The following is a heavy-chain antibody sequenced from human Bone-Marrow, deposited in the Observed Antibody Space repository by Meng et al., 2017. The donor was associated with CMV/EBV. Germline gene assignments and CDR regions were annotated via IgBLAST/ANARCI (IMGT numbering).Heavy chain of an antibody. CDR3: AKDLLEWLPEGDWFDP. Sequence: SGVTFSSYAMSWVRQAPGKGLEWVSAISGSGGSTYYADSVKGRFTISRDNSKNTLYLQMNSLRAEDTAVYYCAKDLLEWLPEGDWFDPWGQGTLVTVSS. CDR1: GVTFSSYA. J-gene: IGHJ5*02. D-gene: IGHD3-3*01. CDR2: ISGSGGST. V-gene: IGHV3-23*01.